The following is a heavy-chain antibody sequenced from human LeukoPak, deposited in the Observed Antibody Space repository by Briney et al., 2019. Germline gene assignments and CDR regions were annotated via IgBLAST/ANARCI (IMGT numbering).Heavy chain of an antibody. J-gene: IGHJ4*02. CDR2: INSNTNGGTT. Sequence: GGSLRLSCAASGFTFSNAWMSWVRQAPGKGLEWVGRINSNTNGGTTDYAAPVKGRFMISRDDSKNTLYLQMNSLRAEDTAVYYCAKEKPLSSGWSLDYWGQGTLVTVSS. D-gene: IGHD6-19*01. CDR1: GFTFSNAW. V-gene: IGHV3-15*01. CDR3: AKEKPLSSGWSLDY.